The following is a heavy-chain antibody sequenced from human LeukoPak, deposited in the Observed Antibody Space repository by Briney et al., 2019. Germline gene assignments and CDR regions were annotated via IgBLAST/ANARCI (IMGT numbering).Heavy chain of an antibody. D-gene: IGHD6-19*01. CDR1: GFTFSGSA. CDR3: TRSRPSYGYSSGWVNLEPFDY. J-gene: IGHJ4*02. CDR2: IRSKANSYAT. V-gene: IGHV3-73*01. Sequence: QPGGSLKLSCAASGFTFSGSAMHWVRQASGKGLEWVGRIRSKANSYATAYAASVKGRFSISRDDSKNTAYLQMNSLKTEDTAVYYCTRSRPSYGYSSGWVNLEPFDYWGQGTLVTVSS.